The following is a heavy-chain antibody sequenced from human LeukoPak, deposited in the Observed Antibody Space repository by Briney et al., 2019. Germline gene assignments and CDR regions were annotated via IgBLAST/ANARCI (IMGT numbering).Heavy chain of an antibody. CDR3: ARGGEDGKIDY. Sequence: ASVKVSCKASGYTFAYSGITWVRQAPGQGLEWLGWISAYSGKTDYAQKVRGRSSLTTDTSTTTAFMELRSLRSDDTAMYYCARGGEDGKIDYWGQGTLVTVSS. D-gene: IGHD3-10*01. CDR2: ISAYSGKT. CDR1: GYTFAYSG. V-gene: IGHV1-18*01. J-gene: IGHJ4*02.